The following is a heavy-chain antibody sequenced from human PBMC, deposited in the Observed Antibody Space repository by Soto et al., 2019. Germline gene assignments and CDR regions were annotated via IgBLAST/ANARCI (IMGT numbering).Heavy chain of an antibody. CDR2: INAGNGKT. CDR1: GYTFTGYA. J-gene: IGHJ4*02. Sequence: QVQLVQSGAEEKKPGASVKVSCKASGYTFTGYAMHWVRQAPGHRLEWMGWINAGNGKTKYSQKFQGRVTITRDTSASTTYMELSSLRSEDTAVYYCARAVAVAADFDYWGQGTLVTVSS. CDR3: ARAVAVAADFDY. D-gene: IGHD6-19*01. V-gene: IGHV1-3*05.